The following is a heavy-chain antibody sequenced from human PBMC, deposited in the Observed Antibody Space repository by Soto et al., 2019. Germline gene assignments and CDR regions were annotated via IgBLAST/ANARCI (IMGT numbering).Heavy chain of an antibody. CDR1: GFTFRSYV. Sequence: QVQLVESGGGVVQPGTSLRLSCVGSGFTFRSYVIHWVRQAPGKGLEWVALTSYDGSNNFYGDSVKGRFTISRHNSRNTVELQMDSLRFEDTAFYYCARGGTTGGLDVWGQGTLVSVSS. D-gene: IGHD3-16*01. J-gene: IGHJ4*02. V-gene: IGHV3-33*05. CDR3: ARGGTTGGLDV. CDR2: TSYDGSNN.